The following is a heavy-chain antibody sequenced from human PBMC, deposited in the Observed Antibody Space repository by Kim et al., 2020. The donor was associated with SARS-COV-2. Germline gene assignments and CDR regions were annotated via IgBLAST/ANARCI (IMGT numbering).Heavy chain of an antibody. Sequence: GGSLRLSCAASGFTFSSYAMTWVRQAPGKGLEWVSSISASGGTTYYADSVKGRFTISRDNSKNTLYLQMNSLRAEDTALYYCAKLPREYCRSTSCSYWF. CDR3: AKLPREYCRSTSCSYWF. CDR2: ISASGGTT. V-gene: IGHV3-23*01. J-gene: IGHJ5*01. CDR1: GFTFSSYA. D-gene: IGHD2-2*01.